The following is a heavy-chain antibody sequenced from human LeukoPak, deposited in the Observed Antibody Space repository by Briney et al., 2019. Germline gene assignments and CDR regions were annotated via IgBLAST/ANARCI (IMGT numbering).Heavy chain of an antibody. Sequence: GGSLRLSCAASGFTFDDYAMHWVRQAPGEGLEWVSGISWNSGSIGYADSVKGRFTISRDNAKNSLYLQMNSLRAGDTALYYCATTGTLTGGYFDYWGQGTLVTVSS. CDR1: GFTFDDYA. D-gene: IGHD7-27*01. J-gene: IGHJ4*02. CDR2: ISWNSGSI. CDR3: ATTGTLTGGYFDY. V-gene: IGHV3-9*01.